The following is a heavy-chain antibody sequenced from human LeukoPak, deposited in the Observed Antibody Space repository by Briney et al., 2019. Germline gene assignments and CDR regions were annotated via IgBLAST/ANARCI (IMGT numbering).Heavy chain of an antibody. CDR3: ARVARFSYSSSWADYYYYYMDV. D-gene: IGHD6-13*01. J-gene: IGHJ6*03. V-gene: IGHV3-21*01. CDR1: GFTFSGYS. CDR2: ISSSSSYI. Sequence: GGSLRLSCAASGFTFSGYSMNWVRQAPGKGLEWVSSISSSSSYIYYADSVKGRFTISRDNAKNSLYLQMNSLRAEDTAVYYCARVARFSYSSSWADYYYYYMDVWGKGTTVTVSS.